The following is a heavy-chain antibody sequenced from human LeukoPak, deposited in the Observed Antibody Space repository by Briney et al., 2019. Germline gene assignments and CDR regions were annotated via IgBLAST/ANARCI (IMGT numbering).Heavy chain of an antibody. J-gene: IGHJ4*02. CDR3: ARGHDSSGSSY. CDR2: INPNSGGT. D-gene: IGHD3-22*01. V-gene: IGHV1-2*02. Sequence: ASVKVSCKASGYTFTSYGISWVRQAPGQGLEWMGWINPNSGGTNYAQKFQDRVTMTRDTSISTAYKELSRLRSDDTDVYYCARGHDSSGSSYWGQGTLVTVSS. CDR1: GYTFTSYG.